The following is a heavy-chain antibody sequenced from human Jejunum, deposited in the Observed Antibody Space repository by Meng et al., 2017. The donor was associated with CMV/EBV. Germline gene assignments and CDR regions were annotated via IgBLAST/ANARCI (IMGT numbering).Heavy chain of an antibody. CDR1: GGSISSYY. CDR2: VSYIGST. Sequence: IVSGGSISSYYWSWIRQPSGKALEWIGYVSYIGSTSYNPSLNRRFTISVDTPKNQFSLKVTSVTAADTAVYFCARRWEGNTWFDYWGQGMLVTVSS. V-gene: IGHV4-59*01. J-gene: IGHJ4*02. D-gene: IGHD1-26*01. CDR3: ARRWEGNTWFDY.